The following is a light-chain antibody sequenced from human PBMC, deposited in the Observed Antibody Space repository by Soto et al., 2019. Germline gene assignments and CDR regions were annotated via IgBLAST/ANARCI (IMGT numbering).Light chain of an antibody. Sequence: EIVMTQSPATLSVSPGERATLSCRASQSVSSNLAWYQQKPGQAPRLLIYGASNRATGIPARFSGSGSGTECTHTVSGLQSEDFAGYYWHHYNNWPPRTFGQGPKVQIK. J-gene: IGKJ1*01. V-gene: IGKV3-15*01. CDR3: HHYNNWPPRT. CDR1: QSVSSN. CDR2: GAS.